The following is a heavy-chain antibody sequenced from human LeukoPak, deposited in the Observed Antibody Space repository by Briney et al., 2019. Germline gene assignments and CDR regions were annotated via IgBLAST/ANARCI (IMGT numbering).Heavy chain of an antibody. J-gene: IGHJ4*02. CDR3: AKGVTRDGYNYYFDY. D-gene: IGHD5-24*01. Sequence: GGSLRLSCAASGFTFGAYGMHWVRQAPGKGLEWVAVILYDGSNKYYADAVKGRCTISRDDSKNTLYLQMNSLRPEDTAVYYCAKGVTRDGYNYYFDYWGQGILVTVSS. V-gene: IGHV3-30*18. CDR2: ILYDGSNK. CDR1: GFTFGAYG.